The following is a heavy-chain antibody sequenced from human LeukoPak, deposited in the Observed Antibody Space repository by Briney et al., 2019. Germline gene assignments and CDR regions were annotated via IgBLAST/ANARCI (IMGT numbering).Heavy chain of an antibody. J-gene: IGHJ6*02. V-gene: IGHV3-21*01. CDR1: GFTFSSYS. CDR3: ARGGDYRSYYYYGMDV. CDR2: ISSSSYI. Sequence: GGSLRLSCAASGFTFSSYSMNWVRQAPGKGLEWVSSISSSSYIYYADSVKGRFTISRDNAKNSLYLQMNSLRAEDTAVYYCARGGDYRSYYYYGMDVWGQGTTVTVSS. D-gene: IGHD4-17*01.